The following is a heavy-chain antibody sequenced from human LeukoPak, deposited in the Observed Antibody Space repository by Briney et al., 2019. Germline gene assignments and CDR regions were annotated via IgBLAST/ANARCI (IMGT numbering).Heavy chain of an antibody. J-gene: IGHJ4*02. D-gene: IGHD3-10*01. CDR2: MNPNSGNT. V-gene: IGHV1-8*01. Sequence: ASVKVSCKASGYTFTSYDINWVRQATGQGLEWMGWMNPNSGNTGYAQNFQGRVTMSTDTSTSTAYMELRSLRFDDTAVYYCARDGGLYYGSGTFVGVWGQGTLVTVSS. CDR3: ARDGGLYYGSGTFVGV. CDR1: GYTFTSYD.